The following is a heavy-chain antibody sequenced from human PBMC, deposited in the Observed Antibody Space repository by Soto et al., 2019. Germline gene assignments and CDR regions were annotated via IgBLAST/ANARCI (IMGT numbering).Heavy chain of an antibody. J-gene: IGHJ5*02. CDR2: INYDGSTT. D-gene: IGHD6-19*01. CDR3: ARAGTGWYWFDP. V-gene: IGHV3-74*01. Sequence: PGGSLRLSCAASGFTFSSYWMHWVRQVPGKGLVWVSRINYDGSTTTYADSVKGRFTISRDNARNTLYLQMNSLRVEDTAVYYCARAGTGWYWFDPWGQGTLVTVSS. CDR1: GFTFSSYW.